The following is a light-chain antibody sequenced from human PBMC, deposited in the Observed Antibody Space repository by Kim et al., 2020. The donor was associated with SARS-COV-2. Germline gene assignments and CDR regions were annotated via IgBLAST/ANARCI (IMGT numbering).Light chain of an antibody. Sequence: YELTQPPSVSVAPGKTARITCGGNNIGSKSVHRYQQKPGQAPVLVIYYDSDRPSGIPERFSGSNSGNTATLTISRVEAGDEADYYCQVWDSSSDHWVFG. CDR2: YDS. CDR1: NIGSKS. V-gene: IGLV3-21*04. CDR3: QVWDSSSDHWV. J-gene: IGLJ3*02.